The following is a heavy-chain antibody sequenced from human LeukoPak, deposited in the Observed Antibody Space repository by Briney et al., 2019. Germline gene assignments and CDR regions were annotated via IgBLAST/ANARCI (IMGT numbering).Heavy chain of an antibody. V-gene: IGHV7-4-1*02. CDR3: ARLGHVDTAMVPAY. Sequence: ASVKVSFKASGYTFTSYAMNWVRPAPGQGLEWMGWINTNTGNPTYAQGFTGRFVFSLDTSVSTAYLQISSLKAEDTAVCYCARLGHVDTAMVPAYWGQGTLVTVSS. CDR2: INTNTGNP. D-gene: IGHD5-18*01. J-gene: IGHJ4*02. CDR1: GYTFTSYA.